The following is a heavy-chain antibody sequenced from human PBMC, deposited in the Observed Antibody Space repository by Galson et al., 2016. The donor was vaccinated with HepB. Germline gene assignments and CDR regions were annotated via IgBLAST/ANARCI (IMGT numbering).Heavy chain of an antibody. J-gene: IGHJ6*02. D-gene: IGHD2-15*01. V-gene: IGHV4-31*03. Sequence: TLSLTCTVSGVSISTGGYNWTWIRQNPGKGLEWIGHISYSGSTFYNPSLRSRISISADPSTNQFPLKLSSVTAADPAVYFCARDHRRGYCSGDTCYYYYYGLDVWGQGATVTVSS. CDR3: ARDHRRGYCSGDTCYYYYYGLDV. CDR2: ISYSGST. CDR1: GVSISTGGYN.